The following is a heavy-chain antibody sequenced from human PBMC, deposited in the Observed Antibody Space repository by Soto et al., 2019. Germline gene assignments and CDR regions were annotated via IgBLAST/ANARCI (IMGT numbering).Heavy chain of an antibody. Sequence: PSETLSLTCAVYGGSFSGYYWSWIRQPPGKGLEWIGEINHSGSTNYNPSLKSRVTMSVDTSKNQFSLKLSSVTAADTAVYYCARDLRAGSTVYYYYYYGMDVWGQGTTVTVSS. D-gene: IGHD6-13*01. J-gene: IGHJ6*02. CDR2: INHSGST. CDR1: GGSFSGYY. V-gene: IGHV4-34*01. CDR3: ARDLRAGSTVYYYYYYGMDV.